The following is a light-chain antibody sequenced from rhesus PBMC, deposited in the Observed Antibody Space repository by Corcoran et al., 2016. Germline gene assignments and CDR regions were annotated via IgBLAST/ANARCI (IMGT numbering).Light chain of an antibody. V-gene: IGKV3-24*04. CDR3: QQSSTLWT. J-gene: IGKJ1*01. CDR2: GAS. CDR1: QSVGRY. Sequence: ETVVTQSPATLSVSPGERATLSCRASQSVGRYLAWYQPKPGQAPRLLIHGASSRAPVIPDRFSGSGAGTDFTLTISSLEPEDVGVYYYQQSSTLWTFGQGTKVEIK.